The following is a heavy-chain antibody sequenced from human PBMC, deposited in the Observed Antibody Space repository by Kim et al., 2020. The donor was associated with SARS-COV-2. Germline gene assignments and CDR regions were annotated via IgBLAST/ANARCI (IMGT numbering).Heavy chain of an antibody. CDR1: EVSFSRHW. Sequence: GGSLRLSCTAEVSFSRHWMHWVRQTPGKGLEWVSCINGDGSFISCADSVTGRFTISRDNTKNTVFLQMNSLRVEDTALYYCVRDSSGSYWGQGTLVSVSS. D-gene: IGHD3-22*01. CDR2: INGDGSFI. V-gene: IGHV3-74*01. CDR3: VRDSSGSY. J-gene: IGHJ4*02.